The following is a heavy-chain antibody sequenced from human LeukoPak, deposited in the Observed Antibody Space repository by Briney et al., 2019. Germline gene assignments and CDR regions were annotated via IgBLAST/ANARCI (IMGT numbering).Heavy chain of an antibody. CDR1: GYTFTSYY. V-gene: IGHV1-46*03. D-gene: IGHD2-2*03. J-gene: IGHJ6*03. Sequence: ASVKVSCKASGYTFTSYYMHWVRQAPGQGLEWMGIINPSGGSTSYAQKFQGRVTMTRDTSTSTVYMELSSLRSEDTAVYYCARDFGYCSSTSCYRDYYYYMDVWGKGTTVIVSS. CDR3: ARDFGYCSSTSCYRDYYYYMDV. CDR2: INPSGGST.